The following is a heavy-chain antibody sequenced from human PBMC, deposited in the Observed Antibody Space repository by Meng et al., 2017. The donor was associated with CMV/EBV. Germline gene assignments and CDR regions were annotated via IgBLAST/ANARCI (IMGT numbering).Heavy chain of an antibody. CDR1: GCYISSYY. J-gene: IGHJ4*02. Sequence: QVQLQEPGPGLVMPSETLSRACTVSGCYISSYYWRWIRQPAGKGLEWIGRIYTSGSTNYNPSLKSRVTMSVDTSKNQFSLKLSSVTAADTAVYYCARGSYYRYVIDYWGQGTLVTVSS. D-gene: IGHD2-21*01. CDR2: IYTSGST. V-gene: IGHV4-4*07. CDR3: ARGSYYRYVIDY.